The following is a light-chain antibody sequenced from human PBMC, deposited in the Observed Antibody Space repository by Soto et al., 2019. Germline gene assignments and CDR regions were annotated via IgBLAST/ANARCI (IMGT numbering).Light chain of an antibody. CDR3: QQYGGSPYT. CDR2: GAS. Sequence: IVFAQSPGNLSLSPGEVATPSLRSSQYIATSYLAWYQQRRGQAPRLLIYGASSRATGIPDRFSGSGSGTDFTLTISRLEPEDFAVYYCQQYGGSPYTFGQGTKVDIK. J-gene: IGKJ2*01. V-gene: IGKV3-20*01. CDR1: QYIATSY.